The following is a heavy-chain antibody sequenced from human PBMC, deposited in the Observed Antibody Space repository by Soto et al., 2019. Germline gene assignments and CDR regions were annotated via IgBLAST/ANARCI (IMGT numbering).Heavy chain of an antibody. CDR1: GYTFINFF. V-gene: IGHV1-46*01. CDR2: INPSGGAT. CDR3: ARSHCSGGSCYLGAFDI. Sequence: ASVKVSCKASGYTFINFFIHWVRQAPGQGLEWVGIINPSGGATTYPQKFQGRVTMTRDTSTSTVYMDVSSLRFDDTAVYYCARSHCSGGSCYLGAFDIWGQGTMVTVS. D-gene: IGHD2-15*01. J-gene: IGHJ3*02.